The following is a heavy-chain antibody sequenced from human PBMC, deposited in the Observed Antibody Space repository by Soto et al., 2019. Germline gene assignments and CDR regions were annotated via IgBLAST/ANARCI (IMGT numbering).Heavy chain of an antibody. Sequence: SVKVSCKASGGTFSSYAISWVRQAPGQGLEWMGGIIPIFGTANYAQKFQGRVTITADESTSTAYMELSSLRSEDTAVYYCAREVPKLYGMDVWGQGTTVTVSS. J-gene: IGHJ6*02. CDR1: GGTFSSYA. V-gene: IGHV1-69*13. CDR2: IIPIFGTA. CDR3: AREVPKLYGMDV.